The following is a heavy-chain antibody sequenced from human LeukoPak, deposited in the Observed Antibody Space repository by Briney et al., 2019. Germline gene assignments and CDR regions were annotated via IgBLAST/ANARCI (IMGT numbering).Heavy chain of an antibody. CDR1: GFTFSSYE. J-gene: IGHJ4*02. V-gene: IGHV3-48*03. CDR2: ISSSGSTI. D-gene: IGHD3-10*01. Sequence: PGGSLRLSCAASGFTFSSYEMNWVRQAPGKGLEWVSYISSSGSTIYYADSVKGRFTISRDNAKNSLYLQMNSLRADDTAVYYCARVHSGSPPQYYFDYWGQGTLVTVSS. CDR3: ARVHSGSPPQYYFDY.